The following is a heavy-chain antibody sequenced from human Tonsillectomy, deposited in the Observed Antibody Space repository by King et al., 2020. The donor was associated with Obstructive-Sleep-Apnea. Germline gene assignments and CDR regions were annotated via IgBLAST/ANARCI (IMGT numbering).Heavy chain of an antibody. D-gene: IGHD4-23*01. CDR2: ISSSLSTI. Sequence: VQLVESGGDLVQPGGSLRLSCAASGFTFSTYSMNWVRQAPGKGLEWVSYISSSLSTIYYADSVKGRFTISRDNAKKLLYLQMNDLRDEDTAVYYCARPHDYGGIFYYWGQGTLVIVSS. CDR3: ARPHDYGGIFYY. CDR1: GFTFSTYS. V-gene: IGHV3-48*02. J-gene: IGHJ4*02.